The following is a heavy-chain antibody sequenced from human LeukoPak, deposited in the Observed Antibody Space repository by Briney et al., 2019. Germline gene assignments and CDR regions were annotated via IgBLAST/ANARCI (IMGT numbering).Heavy chain of an antibody. CDR1: GFTFSSYA. D-gene: IGHD2-2*01. CDR2: ISGSGGST. J-gene: IGHJ4*02. Sequence: GGSLRLSCAASGFTFSSYAMSWVRQAPGKGLQWVSAISGSGGSTYYADSVKGRFTISRDNSKNTLYLQMNSLRAEDTAVYYCAKDLDCSSTSCYPDYWGQGTLVTVSS. V-gene: IGHV3-23*01. CDR3: AKDLDCSSTSCYPDY.